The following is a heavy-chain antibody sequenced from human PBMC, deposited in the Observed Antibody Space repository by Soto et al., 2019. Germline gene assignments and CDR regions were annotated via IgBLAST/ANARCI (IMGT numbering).Heavy chain of an antibody. Sequence: GSGPTLVNPTETLTLTCTVSGFSLSNARMGVSWIRQPPGKALEWLAHIFSNDEKSYSTSLKSRLTISKDTPKSQVVLTMTNMDPVDTATYYCARTPKGIAAAGTFDPWGQGTLVTVSS. CDR1: GFSLSNARMG. CDR3: ARTPKGIAAAGTFDP. J-gene: IGHJ5*02. D-gene: IGHD6-13*01. V-gene: IGHV2-26*01. CDR2: IFSNDEK.